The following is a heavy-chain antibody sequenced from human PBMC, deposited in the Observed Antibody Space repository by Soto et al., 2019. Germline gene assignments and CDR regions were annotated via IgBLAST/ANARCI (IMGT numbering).Heavy chain of an antibody. CDR3: ARVRGGYNWKNFDY. CDR2: INAGNVNT. D-gene: IGHD1-20*01. Sequence: QVQLVQSGAEVKKPGASVKVSCKASGYTFTSYAMHWVRQAPGQRLEWMGWINAGNVNTKYSQKFKGRVTITRDTSSGTASMELSSMRSEDTAVYYCARVRGGYNWKNFDYWGQGTLVTVS. J-gene: IGHJ4*02. V-gene: IGHV1-3*01. CDR1: GYTFTSYA.